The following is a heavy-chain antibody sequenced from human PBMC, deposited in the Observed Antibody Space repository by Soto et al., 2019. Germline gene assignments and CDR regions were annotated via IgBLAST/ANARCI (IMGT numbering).Heavy chain of an antibody. Sequence: EVQLVESGGGLVKPGGSLRLSCAASGFTFSSYSMNWVRQAPGKGLEWVSSISSSSSYIYYADSVKGRFTISRDNVKNSXYLQMNSLRAEDTAVYYCARVLESRGREGREYWFDPWGQGTLVTVSS. CDR3: ARVLESRGREGREYWFDP. CDR1: GFTFSSYS. V-gene: IGHV3-21*01. D-gene: IGHD3-16*01. J-gene: IGHJ5*02. CDR2: ISSSSSYI.